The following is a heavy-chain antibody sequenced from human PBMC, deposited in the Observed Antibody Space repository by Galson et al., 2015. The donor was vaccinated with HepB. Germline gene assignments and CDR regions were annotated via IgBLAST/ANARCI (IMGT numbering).Heavy chain of an antibody. V-gene: IGHV3-33*01. J-gene: IGHJ5*02. D-gene: IGHD3-22*01. CDR2: IWYDGSNK. Sequence: SLRLSCAASGFTFSNYGMHWVRQAPGKGLEWVAVIWYDGSNKYYVDSVKGRFTISRDNSKNTLYLQMNSLRAEDTAVYYCARDSRANYYESSGYFGPWGQGTLVTVSS. CDR3: ARDSRANYYESSGYFGP. CDR1: GFTFSNYG.